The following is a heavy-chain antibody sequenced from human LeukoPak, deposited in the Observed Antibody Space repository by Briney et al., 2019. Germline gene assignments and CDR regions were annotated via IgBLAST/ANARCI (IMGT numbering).Heavy chain of an antibody. CDR1: GFSLSTSGVC. D-gene: IGHD3-16*01. J-gene: IGHJ4*02. CDR2: IYWDDDK. V-gene: IGHV2-5*02. CDR3: AHTSYPTSFDY. Sequence: ESGPTLVKPTQILTLTCTFSGFSLSTSGVCVGWIRQRPGKALEWLALIYWDDDKRYSPSLKSRLTITKDTSKNQVVLTMTNMDPVDKATYYCAHTSYPTSFDYWGQGTLVTVSS.